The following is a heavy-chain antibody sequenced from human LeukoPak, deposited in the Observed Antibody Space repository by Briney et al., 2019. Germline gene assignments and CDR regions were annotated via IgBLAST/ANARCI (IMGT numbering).Heavy chain of an antibody. CDR3: AREKGPYCGTDCYRYYFDY. D-gene: IGHD2-21*02. CDR2: ITHTGSHT. Sequence: GGSLRLSCAASGFTFSDYYMSWIRQASGKGLEWVSDITHTGSHTNYADSVTGRFTVSRDNAKNSLYLQINNLRLEDTAVYYCAREKGPYCGTDCYRYYFDYWGQGTLVTVSS. V-gene: IGHV3-11*05. J-gene: IGHJ4*02. CDR1: GFTFSDYY.